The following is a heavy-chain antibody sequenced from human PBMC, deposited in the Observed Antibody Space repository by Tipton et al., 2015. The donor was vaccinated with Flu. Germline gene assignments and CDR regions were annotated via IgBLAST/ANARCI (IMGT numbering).Heavy chain of an antibody. D-gene: IGHD1-26*01. CDR3: ARDLGWERGGGYFDY. CDR2: IHYSGNT. Sequence: TLSLTCTVSGGSISSYYWNWIRQPAGKGLEWIGRIHYSGNTNYNLFLRSRATMSVDTSKNQFSLKLTSVTAADTAVYYCARDLGWERGGGYFDYWGQGTLVTVSS. V-gene: IGHV4-4*07. J-gene: IGHJ4*03. CDR1: GGSISSYY.